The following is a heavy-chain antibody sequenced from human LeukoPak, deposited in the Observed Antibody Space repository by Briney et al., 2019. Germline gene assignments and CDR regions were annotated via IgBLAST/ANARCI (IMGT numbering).Heavy chain of an antibody. Sequence: GGSLRLSCAASGFTFSSYGMHWVRQAPGKGLEWVAFIRYDGSNKYYADSVKGRFTISRDNSKNTLYLQMNSLRAEDTAVYYCAKDQEVVVVPAAIDYWGQGTLVAVSS. V-gene: IGHV3-30*02. CDR3: AKDQEVVVVPAAIDY. CDR2: IRYDGSNK. CDR1: GFTFSSYG. J-gene: IGHJ4*02. D-gene: IGHD2-2*01.